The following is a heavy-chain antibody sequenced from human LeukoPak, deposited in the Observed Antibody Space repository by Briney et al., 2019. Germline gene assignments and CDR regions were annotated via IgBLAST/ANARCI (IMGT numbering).Heavy chain of an antibody. CDR3: ARHRIVGATGLIDP. CDR2: IYTSGST. CDR1: GGSISSYY. V-gene: IGHV4-4*09. Sequence: SETLSLTCTVSGGSISSYYWSWIRQPPGKGLEWIGYIYTSGSTNYNPSLKSRVTISVDRSKNQFSLKLSSVTAADTAVYYCARHRIVGATGLIDPWGQGTLVTVSS. D-gene: IGHD1-26*01. J-gene: IGHJ5*02.